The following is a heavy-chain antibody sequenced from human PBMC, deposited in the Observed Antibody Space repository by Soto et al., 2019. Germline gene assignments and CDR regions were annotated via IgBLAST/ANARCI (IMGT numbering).Heavy chain of an antibody. J-gene: IGHJ4*02. CDR3: ARRGNSGTYIIDY. V-gene: IGHV5-51*01. Sequence: EVQLVQSGPEVKEPGQSLKISCKGSGYSFTSYWIGWVRQMPGKGLEWMGIIYTADSDTKYSPSFQGQVTISADKSISTAYLQWSSLKASDTAMYYCARRGNSGTYIIDYWGQGTLVTVSS. CDR2: IYTADSDT. D-gene: IGHD3-10*01. CDR1: GYSFTSYW.